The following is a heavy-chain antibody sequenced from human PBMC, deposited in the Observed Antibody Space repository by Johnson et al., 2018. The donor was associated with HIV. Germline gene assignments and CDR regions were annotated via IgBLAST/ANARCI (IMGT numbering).Heavy chain of an antibody. CDR3: VRDRSMDDAFDI. CDR1: GFTFSNAW. V-gene: IGHV3-15*01. D-gene: IGHD5-24*01. Sequence: EMQLVESGGGVVQPGRSLRLSCAASGFTFSNAWLSWVRQAPGKGLEWVGRVKSKTDGGTTDYTAPVKDRFTISRDDSKNTLYLQMNSLRGEDSAVYYCVRDRSMDDAFDIWGQGTMFTVSS. CDR2: VKSKTDGGTT. J-gene: IGHJ3*02.